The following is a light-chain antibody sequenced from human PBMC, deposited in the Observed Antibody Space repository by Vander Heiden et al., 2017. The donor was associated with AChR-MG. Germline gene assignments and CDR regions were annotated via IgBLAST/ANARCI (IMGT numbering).Light chain of an antibody. J-gene: IGKJ2*01. CDR2: AAS. Sequence: DIQVTQSPPSLSASVGDRVTITCRTSQSITTYLNWYQQKPGKAPKLLIYAASTLLSGVPSRFSGSGSGTDFTLAISNLQPEDSATYYCQQSYSTSSIFGQGTKLEVK. V-gene: IGKV1-39*01. CDR1: QSITTY. CDR3: QQSYSTSSI.